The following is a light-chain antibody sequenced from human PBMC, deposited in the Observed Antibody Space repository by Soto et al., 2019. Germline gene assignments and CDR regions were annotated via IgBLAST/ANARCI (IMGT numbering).Light chain of an antibody. J-gene: IGKJ1*01. CDR2: LGS. CDR3: MQALQTPPWT. Sequence: DIVMTQSPLSLPVTPGEPASISCRSSQSLLHSNGYNYLDWYLQKPGQSPQLLIYLGSNRASGVPDGLSGSGSGTDFTLKISRVEAEDVGFYYCMQALQTPPWTFGQGPKVKIK. V-gene: IGKV2-28*01. CDR1: QSLLHSNGYNY.